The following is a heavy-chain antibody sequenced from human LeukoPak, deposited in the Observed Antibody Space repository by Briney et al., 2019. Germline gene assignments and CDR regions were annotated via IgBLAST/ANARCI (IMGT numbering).Heavy chain of an antibody. V-gene: IGHV3-30*01. CDR3: ARGPHYDYYGSGTYYYYYMDV. J-gene: IGHJ6*03. CDR2: ISHDRGNK. Sequence: PGRSLRLSCAASGFTFSSYAMHWVRQAPGKGLEWVAVISHDRGNKYYADSVKGRFTISRDNSKNTLYLQMNSLRAEDTAVYYCARGPHYDYYGSGTYYYYYMDVWGKGTTVTVSS. CDR1: GFTFSSYA. D-gene: IGHD3-10*01.